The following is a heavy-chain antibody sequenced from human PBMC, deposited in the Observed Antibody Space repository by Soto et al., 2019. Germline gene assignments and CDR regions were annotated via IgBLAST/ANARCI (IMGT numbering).Heavy chain of an antibody. Sequence: ASVKVSCKASGYTFTSYYMHWVRQAPGQGLEWMGIINPSGGSTSYAQKFQGRVTMTRDTSTSTVYMELSSLRSEDTAVYYCARDRFDCSGGSCYSLDYWGQGTLVTVSS. CDR1: GYTFTSYY. J-gene: IGHJ4*02. CDR2: INPSGGST. CDR3: ARDRFDCSGGSCYSLDY. V-gene: IGHV1-46*01. D-gene: IGHD2-15*01.